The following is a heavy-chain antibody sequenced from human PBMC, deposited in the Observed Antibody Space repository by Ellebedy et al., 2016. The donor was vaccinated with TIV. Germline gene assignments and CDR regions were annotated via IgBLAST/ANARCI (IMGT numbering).Heavy chain of an antibody. CDR1: GLTFSSSW. V-gene: IGHV3-74*03. D-gene: IGHD3-22*01. J-gene: IGHJ4*02. CDR3: SRGGHYSDSLFDS. CDR2: INNDGSDT. Sequence: GGSLRLSXVVSGLTFSSSWTHWVRQAPGKGLVWVSRINNDGSDTKYADYVQGRFTISRDNAKNTLYLQMNSLRGDDTAVYYCSRGGHYSDSLFDSWGRGTLVTVSS.